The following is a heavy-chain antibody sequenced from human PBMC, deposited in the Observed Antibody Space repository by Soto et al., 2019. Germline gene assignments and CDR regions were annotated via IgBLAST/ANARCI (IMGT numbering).Heavy chain of an antibody. CDR3: ARGSGYCISTSCYAPDAY. D-gene: IGHD2-2*03. V-gene: IGHV1-69*12. J-gene: IGHJ4*02. CDR2: IIPIFGTA. Sequence: QVQLVQSGAEVKKPGSSVKVSCKASGGTFSSYAISWVRQAPGQGLEWMGGIIPIFGTANYAQKFQGRVTITADESTSTAYMELSSLRSEDTAVYYCARGSGYCISTSCYAPDAYWGQGTLVTVSS. CDR1: GGTFSSYA.